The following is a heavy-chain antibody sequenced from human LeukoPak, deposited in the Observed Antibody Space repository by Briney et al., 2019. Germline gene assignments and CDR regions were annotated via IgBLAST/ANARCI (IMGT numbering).Heavy chain of an antibody. CDR3: AREDSGLYVDY. J-gene: IGHJ4*02. CDR2: INPNSGGT. V-gene: IGHV1-2*02. Sequence: ASVKVSCKASGYTFSDYNMHWVRQAPGQGLEWMGWINPNSGGTNYAQKFEGRVTMTRDTSINTAYMELSRLTSDDTDVYYCAREDSGLYVDYWGQGTLVTVSS. D-gene: IGHD6-19*01. CDR1: GYTFSDYN.